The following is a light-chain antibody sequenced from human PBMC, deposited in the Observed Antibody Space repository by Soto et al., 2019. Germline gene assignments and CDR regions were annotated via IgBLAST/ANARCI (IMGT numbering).Light chain of an antibody. CDR3: QSYDNDRRV. CDR1: SSNIGAGFD. J-gene: IGLJ2*01. Sequence: QAVVTQPPSVSGAPGQRVTISCTGSSSNIGAGFDVHWYQQLPGTAPKLLIYGNINRPSGVPDRFSGSRSGTSASLAITGLQAEDEADYYCQSYDNDRRVFGGGTKLTVL. V-gene: IGLV1-40*01. CDR2: GNI.